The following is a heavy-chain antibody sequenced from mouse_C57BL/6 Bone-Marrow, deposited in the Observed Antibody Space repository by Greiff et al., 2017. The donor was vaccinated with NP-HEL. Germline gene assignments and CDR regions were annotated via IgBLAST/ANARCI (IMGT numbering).Heavy chain of an antibody. CDR2: IDPESGDT. Sequence: EVQLLQSGAELVRPGASVKLSCTASGFNIKDDYMHWVKQRPEQGLEWIGWIDPESGDTEYASKFQGKATLTADKSSNTAYLQLSSLTSEDTAVYYGKGYYGACYYDFGGRGTTITVTS. J-gene: IGHJ2*01. V-gene: IGHV14-4*01. D-gene: IGHD1-1*01. CDR3: KGYYGACYYDF. CDR1: GFNIKDDY.